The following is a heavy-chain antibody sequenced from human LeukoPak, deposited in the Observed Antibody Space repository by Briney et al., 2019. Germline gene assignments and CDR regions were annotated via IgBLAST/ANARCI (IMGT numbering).Heavy chain of an antibody. J-gene: IGHJ6*02. D-gene: IGHD4-17*01. CDR1: GFTFDDYA. CDR3: AKEQRWLNLTPRSYYGMDV. V-gene: IGHV3-9*01. Sequence: PGRSLRLSCAASGFTFDDYAMPWVRQAPGKGLEWVSGISWNSGGIGYADSVKGRFTISRDNAKNSLYLQMNSLRAEDTALYYCAKEQRWLNLTPRSYYGMDVWGQGTTVTVSS. CDR2: ISWNSGGI.